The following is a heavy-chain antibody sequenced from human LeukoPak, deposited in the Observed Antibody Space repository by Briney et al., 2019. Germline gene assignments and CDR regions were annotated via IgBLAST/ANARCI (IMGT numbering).Heavy chain of an antibody. CDR3: ATGVFCATTTCPGYQHFYYFMDL. J-gene: IGHJ6*03. CDR2: FVRKNGDT. V-gene: IGHV1-24*01. Sequence: AAVKVSCKVSGFTLADLSMHWVRQAPGKGLEWVGGFVRKNGDTIYAQRFRGRVTLTEDTSTGTAYMDLSSLSADDTAVYYCATGVFCATTTCPGYQHFYYFMDLWGKGTTVTVSS. D-gene: IGHD2-2*01. CDR1: GFTLADLS.